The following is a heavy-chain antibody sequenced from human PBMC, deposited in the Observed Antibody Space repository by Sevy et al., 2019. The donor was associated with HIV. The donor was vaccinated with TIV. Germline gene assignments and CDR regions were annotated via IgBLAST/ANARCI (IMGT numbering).Heavy chain of an antibody. V-gene: IGHV3-7*01. D-gene: IGHD3-16*01. CDR3: ARGGGLDR. CDR1: GFTFSPYW. Sequence: GGSLRLSCEASGFTFSPYWMNWVRQAPGKGLEWVANIGPDGSDKYYVDSVKVRFTISRDNSKNSLYLQMNSLRADDTAMYYCARGGGLDRWGQGALVTVSS. J-gene: IGHJ5*02. CDR2: IGPDGSDK.